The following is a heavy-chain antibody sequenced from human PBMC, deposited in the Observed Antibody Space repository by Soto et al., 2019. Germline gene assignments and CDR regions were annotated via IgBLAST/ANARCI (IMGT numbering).Heavy chain of an antibody. D-gene: IGHD5-12*01. Sequence: QVQLVDSGGGVVQPGRSLRLSCAASGFTFSSYGMHGVRQAPVKGLDLVAVIWYDGSNKYYAESVKGRFTIYRDNSKDTMYLQMNSLRAEDTAVYYCERDQQRGYSGYEVDYWGQGTLVTVSS. CDR1: GFTFSSYG. J-gene: IGHJ4*02. CDR3: ERDQQRGYSGYEVDY. V-gene: IGHV3-33*01. CDR2: IWYDGSNK.